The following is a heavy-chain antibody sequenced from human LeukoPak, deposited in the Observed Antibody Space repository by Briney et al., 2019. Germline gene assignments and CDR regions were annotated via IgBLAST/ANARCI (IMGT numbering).Heavy chain of an antibody. CDR3: TRDGSSGYHPLGWFGY. Sequence: GGSLRLLRAASGFPYSDYYMICIRQARGKGLEWVSYLSDSDNIIYYADSVKGRFTMSRDNAKTSLYLQMNSLRAEDTAVYYCTRDGSSGYHPLGWFGYWGKGTLVTVSS. D-gene: IGHD3-22*01. V-gene: IGHV3-11*01. J-gene: IGHJ4*02. CDR2: LSDSDNII. CDR1: GFPYSDYY.